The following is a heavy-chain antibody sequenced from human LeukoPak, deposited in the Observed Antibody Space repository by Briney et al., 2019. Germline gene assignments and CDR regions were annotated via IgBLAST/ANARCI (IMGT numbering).Heavy chain of an antibody. CDR3: ARDPTLRGGWFDP. Sequence: SETLSLTCTVSGGSISSGRFYWTWVHQHPGKGLEWIGYIYYSGIAYYNPSLKSRVTMSLDPSKNQFSLQLSSVTAADTAVYYCARDPTLRGGWFDPWGQGILVTVSS. V-gene: IGHV4-31*03. CDR1: GGSISSGRFY. D-gene: IGHD3-10*01. CDR2: IYYSGIA. J-gene: IGHJ5*02.